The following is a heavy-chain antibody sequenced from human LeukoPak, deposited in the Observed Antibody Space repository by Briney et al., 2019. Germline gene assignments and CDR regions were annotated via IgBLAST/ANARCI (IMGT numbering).Heavy chain of an antibody. CDR2: ISESGGST. Sequence: GGSLRLSCAASGFTFTSYAMSWVRQAPGRGPEWVSGISESGGSTYYVDSVKGRFTISRDNSKNTVYLQMNSLRAEDTAIYYCAKGGVRPVTTGDYWGQGTLVTVSS. CDR1: GFTFTSYA. CDR3: AKGGVRPVTTGDY. D-gene: IGHD4-17*01. J-gene: IGHJ4*02. V-gene: IGHV3-23*01.